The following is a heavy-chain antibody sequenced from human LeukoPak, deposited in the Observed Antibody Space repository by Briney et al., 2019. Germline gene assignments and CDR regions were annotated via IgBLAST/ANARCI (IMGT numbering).Heavy chain of an antibody. D-gene: IGHD4-17*01. CDR1: GYSFTSYW. J-gene: IGHJ3*02. CDR2: IYPGDSGT. V-gene: IGHV5-51*01. CDR3: ARHEVLGYGDYDAFDI. Sequence: GESLKISCKGSGYSFTSYWIGWVRQMPGKGLEWMGIIYPGDSGTRYSPSFQGQVTISADKSISTAYLQWSSLKASDTAMYYCARHEVLGYGDYDAFDIWGQGTMVTVPS.